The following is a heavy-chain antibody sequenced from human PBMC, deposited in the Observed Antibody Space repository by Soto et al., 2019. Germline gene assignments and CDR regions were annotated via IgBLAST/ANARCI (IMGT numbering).Heavy chain of an antibody. CDR2: IYYSGST. CDR1: GGSISSGDYY. D-gene: IGHD4-17*01. Sequence: SETLSLTCTVSGGSISSGDYYWTWIRQPPGKGLEWIGYIYYSGSTYYNPSLKSRVTISVDTSKNQFSLKLSSVTAADTAVYYCARATTRFYYYGMDVWGQGTTVTVSS. V-gene: IGHV4-30-4*01. J-gene: IGHJ6*02. CDR3: ARATTRFYYYGMDV.